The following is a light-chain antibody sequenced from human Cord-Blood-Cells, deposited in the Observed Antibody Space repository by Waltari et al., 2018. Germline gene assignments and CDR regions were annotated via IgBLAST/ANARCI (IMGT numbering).Light chain of an antibody. J-gene: IGLJ1*01. CDR1: SSDVGGYNL. V-gene: IGLV2-23*01. Sequence: QSALTQHASVSGSPGQSITISCTGSSSDVGGYNLVSWYQQHPGKAPKLMIYEGSKRPSGVANRCSGSKSGNTASLTISGLQAEDEADYYCCSYAGSSTYVFGTGTKVTVL. CDR3: CSYAGSSTYV. CDR2: EGS.